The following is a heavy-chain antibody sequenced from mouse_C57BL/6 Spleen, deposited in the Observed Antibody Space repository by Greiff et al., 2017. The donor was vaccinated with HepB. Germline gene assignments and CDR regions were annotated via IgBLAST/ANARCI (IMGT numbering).Heavy chain of an antibody. Sequence: QVQLKESGAELARPGASVKLSCKASGYTFTSYGISWVKQRTGQGLEWIGEIYPRSGNTYYNEKFKGKATLTADKSSSTAYMELRSLTSEDSAVYFCARRYDYDVSFDYWGQGTTLTVSS. CDR2: IYPRSGNT. J-gene: IGHJ2*01. V-gene: IGHV1-81*01. D-gene: IGHD2-4*01. CDR1: GYTFTSYG. CDR3: ARRYDYDVSFDY.